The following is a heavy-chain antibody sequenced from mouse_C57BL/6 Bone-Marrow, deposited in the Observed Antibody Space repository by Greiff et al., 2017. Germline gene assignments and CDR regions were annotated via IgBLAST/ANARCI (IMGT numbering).Heavy chain of an antibody. J-gene: IGHJ2*01. Sequence: VQLQQSDAELVKPGASVKISCKASGYTFTDHTIHWMKQRPEQGLEWIGYIYPRDGSTKYNEKFKGKATLTADKSSSTAYMQLNSLTSEDSAVYFCASYGSRGEVYFDDWGKGTTLTVSS. CDR3: ASYGSRGEVYFDD. CDR1: GYTFTDHT. CDR2: IYPRDGST. V-gene: IGHV1-78*01. D-gene: IGHD1-1*01.